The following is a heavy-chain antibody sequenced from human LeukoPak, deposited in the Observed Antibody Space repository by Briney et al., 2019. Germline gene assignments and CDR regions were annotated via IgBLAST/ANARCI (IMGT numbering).Heavy chain of an antibody. Sequence: GGSLRLSCAASGFIFKTYTMTWVRQAPGKGLEWVSSITGDCKYITYADSVKGRFTISRDNAKNSLYLQVASLRGDDTATYYCAREGNDYYYDQWGQGTLFTVSP. CDR1: GFIFKTYT. V-gene: IGHV3-21*01. J-gene: IGHJ4*02. CDR3: AREGNDYYYDQ. CDR2: ITGDCKYI. D-gene: IGHD3-16*01.